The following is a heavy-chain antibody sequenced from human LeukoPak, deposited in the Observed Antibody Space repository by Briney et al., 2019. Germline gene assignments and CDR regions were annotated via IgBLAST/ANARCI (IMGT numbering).Heavy chain of an antibody. V-gene: IGHV3-48*03. CDR2: ISSSGSTI. Sequence: GGSLRLSCAASGFTFSSYEMTWVRQAPGKGLEWVSYISSSGSTIYYADSVKGRFTISRDNAKNSLYLQMNSLRAEDTAVYYCARDGHDYGDYGFDYWGQGTLVTVSP. CDR3: ARDGHDYGDYGFDY. J-gene: IGHJ4*02. D-gene: IGHD4-17*01. CDR1: GFTFSSYE.